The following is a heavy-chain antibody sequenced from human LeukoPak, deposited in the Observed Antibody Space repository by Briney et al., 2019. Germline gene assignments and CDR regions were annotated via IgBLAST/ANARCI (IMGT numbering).Heavy chain of an antibody. D-gene: IGHD3-9*01. Sequence: SETLSLTCAVSGVSISSSEWWIWVRQPPGQGLELIGEIHRDGRTRYNPSLKSRVTMSIDYSKNQFSLKVSSVTAADTAIYYCGKTDIYFNPIDYWGPGPLVTVSS. J-gene: IGHJ4*02. CDR2: IHRDGRT. CDR3: GKTDIYFNPIDY. CDR1: GVSISSSEW. V-gene: IGHV4-4*02.